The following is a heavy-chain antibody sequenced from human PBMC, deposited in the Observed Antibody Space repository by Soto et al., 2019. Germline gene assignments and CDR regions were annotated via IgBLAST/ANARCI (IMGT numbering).Heavy chain of an antibody. J-gene: IGHJ6*03. CDR2: IYYSGST. CDR1: GGSISSSSYY. D-gene: IGHD2-2*01. V-gene: IGHV4-39*01. CDR3: ARHWGYQLPTNYYYYYMDV. Sequence: QLQLQESGPGLVKPSETLSLTCTVSGGSISSSSYYWGWIRQPPGKGLEWIGSIYYSGSTYYNPSLKSRVTISVDTSKNQFSLKLSSVTAADTAVYYCARHWGYQLPTNYYYYYMDVWGKGTTVTVSS.